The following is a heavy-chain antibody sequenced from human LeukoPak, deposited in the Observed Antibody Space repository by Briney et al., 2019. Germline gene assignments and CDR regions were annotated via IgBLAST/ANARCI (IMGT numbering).Heavy chain of an antibody. D-gene: IGHD3-16*02. CDR3: ARVPGVWGSYRINWFDP. V-gene: IGHV4-38-2*02. CDR1: GHSISNGYY. J-gene: IGHJ5*02. CDR2: IYHSGST. Sequence: PSETLSLTCIVSGHSISNGYYWGWIRQPPGKGLEWIGTIYHSGSTYYNPSLKSRVTISVDTSKNQFSLKLSSVTAADTAVYYCARVPGVWGSYRINWFDPWGQGTLVTVSS.